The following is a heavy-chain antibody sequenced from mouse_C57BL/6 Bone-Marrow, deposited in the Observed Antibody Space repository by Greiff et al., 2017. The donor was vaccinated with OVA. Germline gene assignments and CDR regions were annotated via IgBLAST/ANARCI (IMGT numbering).Heavy chain of an antibody. J-gene: IGHJ4*01. CDR2: IDPSDSYT. Sequence: QVQLKQPGAELVKPGASVKLSCKASGYTFTSYWMQWVKQRPGQGLEWIGEIDPSDSYTNYNQKFKGKATLTVDTSSSTAYMQLSSLTSEDSAVYYCASGNYGNPYYAMDYWGQGTSVTVSS. V-gene: IGHV1-50*01. CDR3: ASGNYGNPYYAMDY. D-gene: IGHD2-1*01. CDR1: GYTFTSYW.